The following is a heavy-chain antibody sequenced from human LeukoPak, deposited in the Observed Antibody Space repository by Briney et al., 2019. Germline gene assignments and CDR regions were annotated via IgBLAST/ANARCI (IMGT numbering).Heavy chain of an antibody. Sequence: GGSLRLSCAASGFTFSSYSMNWVRQAPGKGLEWVSYISSSSSTIYYADSVKGRFTISRDNAKNSLYLQMNSLRAEDTAVYYCARDSIAVAGPYYYYYYYMDVRGKGTTVTVSS. CDR3: ARDSIAVAGPYYYYYYYMDV. J-gene: IGHJ6*03. V-gene: IGHV3-48*01. CDR2: ISSSSSTI. D-gene: IGHD6-19*01. CDR1: GFTFSSYS.